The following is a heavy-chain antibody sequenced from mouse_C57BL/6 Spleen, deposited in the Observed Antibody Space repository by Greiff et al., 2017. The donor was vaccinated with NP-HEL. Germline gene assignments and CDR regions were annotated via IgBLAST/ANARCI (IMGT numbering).Heavy chain of an antibody. CDR3: ARWDYGSSYVFAY. Sequence: EVQLVESGGDLVKPGGSLKLSCAASGFTFSSYGMSWVRQTPDKRLGWVATISSGGSYTYYPDSVKGRFTISRDNAKNTLYLQMSSLKSEDTAMYYCARWDYGSSYVFAYWGQGTLVTVSA. J-gene: IGHJ3*01. CDR1: GFTFSSYG. V-gene: IGHV5-6*01. D-gene: IGHD1-1*01. CDR2: ISSGGSYT.